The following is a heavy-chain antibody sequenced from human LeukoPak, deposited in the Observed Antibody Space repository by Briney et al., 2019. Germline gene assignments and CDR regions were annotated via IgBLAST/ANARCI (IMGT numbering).Heavy chain of an antibody. V-gene: IGHV3-53*01. J-gene: IGHJ3*02. CDR1: GFTVSSIH. Sequence: GGSLRLSCAASGFTVSSIHMVWVRQAPGKGLEWVSVTYTGGSSYYADSVKGRFIISRDISKNTLYLQMNSLRAEDSALYYCARGGRGSAAVVAPRSFDIWGQETMVTVSS. CDR2: TYTGGSS. D-gene: IGHD3-22*01. CDR3: ARGGRGSAAVVAPRSFDI.